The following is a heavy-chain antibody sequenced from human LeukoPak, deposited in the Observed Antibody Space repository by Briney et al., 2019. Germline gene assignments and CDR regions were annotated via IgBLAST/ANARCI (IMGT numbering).Heavy chain of an antibody. CDR1: GGSISSGDYY. D-gene: IGHD3-22*01. Sequence: ASETLSLTCTVSGGSISSGDYYWSWIRQPPGKGLEWIAYMYYSGSTYYNPSLKSRVTMSADTSKNQLSLKLSSVTATDTAVYYCARPYYYDSRIDPWGQGILVTVSS. J-gene: IGHJ5*02. V-gene: IGHV4-30-4*01. CDR3: ARPYYYDSRIDP. CDR2: MYYSGST.